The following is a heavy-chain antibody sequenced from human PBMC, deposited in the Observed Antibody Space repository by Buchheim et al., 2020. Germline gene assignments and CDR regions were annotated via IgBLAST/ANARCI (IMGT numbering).Heavy chain of an antibody. CDR2: IYYTGST. V-gene: IGHV4-31*03. D-gene: IGHD2-2*01. CDR1: RGSISRGAYY. J-gene: IGHJ3*02. CDR3: TRKYCSSSKCDKAFDM. Sequence: QVLLQESGPGLVKPPQTLSLTCTVSRGSISRGAYYWTWIRQHPGKGLEWLGYIYYTGSTYYPPSLRSRITMSVDMSKNQFSLELSSVTAADTAAYYWTRKYCSSSKCDKAFDMWGQGT.